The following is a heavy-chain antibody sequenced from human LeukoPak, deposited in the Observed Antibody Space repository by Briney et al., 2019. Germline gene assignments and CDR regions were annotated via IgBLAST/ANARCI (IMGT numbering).Heavy chain of an antibody. J-gene: IGHJ4*02. Sequence: PGRSLRLSCAASGFTFSSYAMHWVRQAPGKGLEWVAVISYDGSNKYYADSVKGRFTISRDNSKNTLYLQMNSLRAEDTAVYYCASGPMVTSFDYWGQGTLVTVSS. CDR1: GFTFSSYA. D-gene: IGHD5-18*01. V-gene: IGHV3-30*01. CDR2: ISYDGSNK. CDR3: ASGPMVTSFDY.